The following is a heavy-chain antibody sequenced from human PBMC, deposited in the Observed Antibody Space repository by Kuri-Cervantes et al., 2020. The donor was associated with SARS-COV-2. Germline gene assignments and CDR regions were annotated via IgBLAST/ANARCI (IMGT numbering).Heavy chain of an antibody. CDR2: ISGSSDYT. CDR1: TLTFSDYA. Sequence: GGSLRLSCTASTLTFSDYAMSWVRQAPGKGLEWVSIISGSSDYTYYAESVDYAESVEGRFTISRDISKKTLYLQMHRLRAEDTAVYYCAKRSVVPTNGTDYFDYWGQGTLVTVSS. CDR3: AKRSVVPTNGTDYFDY. D-gene: IGHD3-10*01. J-gene: IGHJ4*02. V-gene: IGHV3-23*01.